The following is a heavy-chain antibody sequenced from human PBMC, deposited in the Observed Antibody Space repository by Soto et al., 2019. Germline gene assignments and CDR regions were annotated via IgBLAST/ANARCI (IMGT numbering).Heavy chain of an antibody. CDR3: ARSALQVTRSFDP. CDR2: LNPNSGNT. J-gene: IGHJ5*02. CDR1: GYAFTSYD. V-gene: IGHV1-8*01. D-gene: IGHD4-4*01. Sequence: GASVKVSCKASGYAFTSYDINWVRQATGQGLEWMGWLNPNSGNTGYAQKFQGRVTMTTNTPTSTAYMQLRSLRSDDTAVYYCARSALQVTRSFDPWRKGTLVTV.